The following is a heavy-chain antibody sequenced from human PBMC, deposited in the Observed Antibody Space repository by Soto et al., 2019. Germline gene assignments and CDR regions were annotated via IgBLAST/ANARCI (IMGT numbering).Heavy chain of an antibody. CDR1: GFTVSSNY. J-gene: IGHJ4*02. V-gene: IGHV3-66*01. CDR3: ARDFLAARPYFDY. CDR2: IYSGGST. Sequence: EVQLVESGGGLVQPGGSLRLSCAASGFTVSSNYMSWVRKAPGKGLEWVSVIYSGGSTYYADSVKGRFTISRDNSKNTLYLQMNSLRAEDTAVYYCARDFLAARPYFDYWGQGTLVTVSS. D-gene: IGHD6-6*01.